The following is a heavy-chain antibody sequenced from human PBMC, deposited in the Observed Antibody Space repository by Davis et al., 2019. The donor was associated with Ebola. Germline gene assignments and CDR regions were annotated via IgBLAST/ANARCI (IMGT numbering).Heavy chain of an antibody. Sequence: AASVKVSCKASGYTFTSYYVHWVRQAPGQGLEWMGVINPSGCNTNYAQKFQGRVTMTRDTSTSTVYMELNSLRSDDTDVYFCARRYFGSGSYYTSSYYFDNWGQGTLVTVSS. CDR1: GYTFTSYY. CDR2: INPSGCNT. J-gene: IGHJ4*02. D-gene: IGHD3-10*01. CDR3: ARRYFGSGSYYTSSYYFDN. V-gene: IGHV1-46*01.